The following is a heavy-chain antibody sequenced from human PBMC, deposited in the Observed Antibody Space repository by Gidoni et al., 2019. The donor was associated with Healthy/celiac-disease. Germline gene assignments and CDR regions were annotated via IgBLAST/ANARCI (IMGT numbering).Heavy chain of an antibody. CDR1: GFTFSRYA. CDR2: ISYDGSNK. CDR3: ANGGYYIDY. V-gene: IGHV3-30*04. Sequence: QVQLVESGGGVVQPGRSLRLSCAAAGFTFSRYAMHWVRQAPGKGLEWVAVISYDGSNKYYADSVKGRFTISRDNSKNTLYLQMYSLRAEDTAVYYCANGGYYIDYWGQGTLVTVSS. J-gene: IGHJ4*02. D-gene: IGHD3-22*01.